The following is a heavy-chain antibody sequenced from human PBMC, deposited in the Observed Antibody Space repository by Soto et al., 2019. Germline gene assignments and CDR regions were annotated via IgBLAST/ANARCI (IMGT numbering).Heavy chain of an antibody. V-gene: IGHV1-3*01. CDR3: ARADLDFWSGYPNWFDP. CDR2: INAGNGNT. Sequence: ASVKVSCKASGYTFTSDAMHWVRQAPGQRLEWMGWINAGNGNTKYSQKFQGRVTITRDTSASTAYMELSSLRSEDTAVYYCARADLDFWSGYPNWFDPWGQGTLVTVSS. D-gene: IGHD3-3*01. J-gene: IGHJ5*02. CDR1: GYTFTSDA.